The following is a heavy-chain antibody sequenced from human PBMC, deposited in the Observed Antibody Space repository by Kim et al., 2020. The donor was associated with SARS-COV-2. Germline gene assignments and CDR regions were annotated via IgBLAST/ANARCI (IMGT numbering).Heavy chain of an antibody. CDR3: AREPYDILTGYPNPYFDY. Sequence: GGSLRFSCAASGFTFSDYYMSWIRQAPGKGLEWVSYISSSSSYTNYADSVKGRFTISRDNAKNSLYLQMNSLRAEDTAVYYCAREPYDILTGYPNPYFDYWGQGTLVTVSS. CDR1: GFTFSDYY. V-gene: IGHV3-11*06. CDR2: ISSSSSYT. D-gene: IGHD3-9*01. J-gene: IGHJ4*02.